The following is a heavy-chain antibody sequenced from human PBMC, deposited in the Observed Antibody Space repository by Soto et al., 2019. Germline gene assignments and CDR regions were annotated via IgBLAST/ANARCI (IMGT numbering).Heavy chain of an antibody. CDR1: GGSISSYY. D-gene: IGHD6-6*01. CDR3: AKCPSYENSSSSVPFDY. V-gene: IGHV4-59*01. J-gene: IGHJ4*02. Sequence: PSETLSLTCTVPGGSISSYYWSWIRQPPGKGLEWIGYIYYSGSTNYNPSLKSRVTISVDTSKNQFSLKLSSVTAADTAVYYCAKCPSYENSSSSVPFDYWGQGTLVTVSS. CDR2: IYYSGST.